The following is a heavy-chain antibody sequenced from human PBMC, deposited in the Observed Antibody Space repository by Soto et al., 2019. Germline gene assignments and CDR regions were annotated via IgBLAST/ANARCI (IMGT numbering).Heavy chain of an antibody. J-gene: IGHJ4*02. D-gene: IGHD3-22*01. Sequence: GGSLRLSCAASGFTFSSYGMHWVRQAPGKGLEWVAVIWYDGSNKYYADSVKGRFTISRDNSKNTLYLQMNSLRAEDTAVYYCARVHHYYDSSGYDFDYWGQGTLVTVSS. V-gene: IGHV3-33*01. CDR1: GFTFSSYG. CDR2: IWYDGSNK. CDR3: ARVHHYYDSSGYDFDY.